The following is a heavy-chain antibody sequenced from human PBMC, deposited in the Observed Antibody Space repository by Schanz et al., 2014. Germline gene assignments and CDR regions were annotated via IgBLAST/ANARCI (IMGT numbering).Heavy chain of an antibody. V-gene: IGHV1-18*01. CDR3: ARAKRFGDMDV. Sequence: QVQLVQSGAEVRKPGASVKVSCKASGYTFISYGISWVRQAPGQGLEWLGWISGSNGNTNYTQKFQGRVTMTIDPYTSTAYMELRSLRSDGTAVYYCARAKRFGDMDVWGQGTTVTVSS. J-gene: IGHJ6*02. CDR1: GYTFISYG. CDR2: ISGSNGNT. D-gene: IGHD3-10*01.